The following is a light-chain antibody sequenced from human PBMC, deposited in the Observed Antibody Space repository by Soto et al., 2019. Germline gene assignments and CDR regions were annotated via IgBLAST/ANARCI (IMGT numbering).Light chain of an antibody. CDR1: QSVSSS. CDR3: QHYVERSPIT. V-gene: IGKV3-20*01. J-gene: IGKJ5*01. CDR2: AAS. Sequence: EIVMTQSPATLSVSPGERATLSCRASQSVSSSLAWYQQKPGQAPRLLIYAASSRATGITHRFSGGGSGTDFTLPINRLEPEDFALYYCQHYVERSPITFGQGTRLEIK.